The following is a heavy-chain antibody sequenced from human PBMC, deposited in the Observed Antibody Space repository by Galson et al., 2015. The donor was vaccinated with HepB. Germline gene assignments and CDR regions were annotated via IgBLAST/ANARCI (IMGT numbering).Heavy chain of an antibody. CDR1: GFTFSDYY. J-gene: IGHJ6*02. V-gene: IGHV3-11*06. CDR2: ISSSSSYT. D-gene: IGHD2-8*01. Sequence: SLRLSCAASGFTFSDYYMSWIRQAPGKGLEWVSYISSSSSYTNYADSVKGRFTISRDNAKNSLYLQMNSLRAEDTAVYYCARAGYCTNGVCHREGINYYYGMDVWGQGTTVTVSS. CDR3: ARAGYCTNGVCHREGINYYYGMDV.